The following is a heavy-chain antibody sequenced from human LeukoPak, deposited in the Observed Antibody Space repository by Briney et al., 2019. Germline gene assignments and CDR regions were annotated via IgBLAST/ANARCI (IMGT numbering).Heavy chain of an antibody. CDR1: GDSISSSNW. D-gene: IGHD3-10*01. V-gene: IGHV4-4*02. CDR2: IYHSGST. CDR3: ARDSKPLITMVRGVDAFDI. J-gene: IGHJ3*02. Sequence: SETLSLTCAVSGDSISSSNWWSWVRQPPGKGLEWIGEIYHSGSTNYNPSLKSRVTISVDKSKNQFSLKLSSVTAADTAVYYCARDSKPLITMVRGVDAFDIWGQGTMVTVSS.